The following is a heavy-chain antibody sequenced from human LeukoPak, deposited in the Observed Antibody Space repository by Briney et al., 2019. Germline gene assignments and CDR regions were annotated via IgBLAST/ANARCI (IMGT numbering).Heavy chain of an antibody. Sequence: PSETLSLTCTVSGGSISGYYWSWIRQPPGKGLEWIGYMYYSGSTNYNPSLKSRVTISVDTSKNQFSLKLSSVTAADTAVYYCARSVWQGASDPWGQGTLVTVSS. D-gene: IGHD3-16*01. V-gene: IGHV4-59*08. CDR3: ARSVWQGASDP. CDR2: MYYSGST. J-gene: IGHJ5*02. CDR1: GGSISGYY.